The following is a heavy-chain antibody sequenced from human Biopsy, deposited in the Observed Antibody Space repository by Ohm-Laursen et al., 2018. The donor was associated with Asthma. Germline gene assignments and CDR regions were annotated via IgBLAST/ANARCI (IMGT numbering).Heavy chain of an antibody. CDR2: IYYSGST. Sequence: SDTLSLTCGLSSGSGGYMRSGNYYWGWIRQPPGKGLEWIGSIYYSGSTNYHPSLKGRVTISVAKSKNQFSLRLTSVTAADTAVYYCARAIGTGDWYFDVWGRGTLVTVSS. CDR1: GGYMRSGNYY. CDR3: ARAIGTGDWYFDV. D-gene: IGHD1-1*01. J-gene: IGHJ2*01. V-gene: IGHV4-39*07.